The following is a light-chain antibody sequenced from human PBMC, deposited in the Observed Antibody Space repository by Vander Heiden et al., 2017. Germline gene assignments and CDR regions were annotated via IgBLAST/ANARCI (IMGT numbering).Light chain of an antibody. J-gene: IGKJ1*01. CDR3: QQYYSTPRT. V-gene: IGKV4-1*01. CDR1: QSVLYSSSNKNY. CDR2: WAS. Sequence: IVMTQSPDSLAVSLGERATINCKSSQSVLYSSSNKNYLAWFQQKPGQPPKLLIYWASTRESGVPDRFSGGGSGTDFTLTISSLQAEDVAVYYCQQYYSTPRTFGQGTKVEIK.